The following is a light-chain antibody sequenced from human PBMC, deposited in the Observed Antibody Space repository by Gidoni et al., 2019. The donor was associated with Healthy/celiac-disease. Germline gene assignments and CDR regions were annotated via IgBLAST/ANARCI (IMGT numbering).Light chain of an antibody. CDR2: GAS. V-gene: IGKV3-15*01. J-gene: IGKJ4*01. CDR3: QQYNNWPPLT. Sequence: ELVMTQSQATLSLSPGERATLSCRASQSVSSNLAWYQQKPGQAPRLLICGASTRATGIPAMFSGTGSGTEFTLTISILQSEDFAVYYCQQYNNWPPLTFGGGTKVEIK. CDR1: QSVSSN.